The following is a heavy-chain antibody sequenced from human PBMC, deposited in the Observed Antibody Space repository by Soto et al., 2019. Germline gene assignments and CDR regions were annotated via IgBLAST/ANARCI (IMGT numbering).Heavy chain of an antibody. J-gene: IGHJ3*02. CDR2: IYTSGST. CDR1: SGSISSYY. D-gene: IGHD6-13*01. V-gene: IGHV4-4*07. Sequence: SETLSLTCTVSSGSISSYYWSWIRQPAGKGLEWIGRIYTSGSTNYNPSLKSRVTMSVDTSKNQFSLKLSSVTAADTAVYYCARDRDSSSWYSGDAFDIWGQGTMVTV. CDR3: ARDRDSSSWYSGDAFDI.